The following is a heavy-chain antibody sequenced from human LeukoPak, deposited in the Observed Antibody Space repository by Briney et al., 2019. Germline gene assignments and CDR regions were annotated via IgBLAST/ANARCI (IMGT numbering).Heavy chain of an antibody. Sequence: ASVKVSCKASGYSFTSYTFSNYYMHWVRQAPGQGLEWMGIINPSAGSTTYAQQFQGRVTMTRNTSISTAYMELSSLRSEDTAVYYCASVTSGYSYGYSFDYWGQGTLVTVSS. J-gene: IGHJ4*02. CDR3: ASVTSGYSYGYSFDY. CDR1: GYSFTSYTFSNYY. CDR2: INPSAGST. D-gene: IGHD5-18*01. V-gene: IGHV1-46*01.